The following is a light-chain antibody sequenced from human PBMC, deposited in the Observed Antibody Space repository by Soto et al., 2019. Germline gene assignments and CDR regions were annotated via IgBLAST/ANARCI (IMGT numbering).Light chain of an antibody. CDR1: QSISSNY. CDR3: LQYGSSPLT. V-gene: IGKV3-20*01. Sequence: EIVLTQSPGTLSLSPGERATLSCRASQSISSNYLVWYQQKPGQAPRLLIYGASSRATGIPDRFSGSGSGTDFTLTISRLEPEDFAVYYCLQYGSSPLTFGGGTKVDIK. CDR2: GAS. J-gene: IGKJ4*01.